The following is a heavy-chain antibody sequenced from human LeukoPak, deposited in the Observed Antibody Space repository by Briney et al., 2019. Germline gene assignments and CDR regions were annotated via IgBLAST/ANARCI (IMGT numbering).Heavy chain of an antibody. CDR1: GFTFSSYS. CDR2: ISSSSSTT. D-gene: IGHD6-13*01. J-gene: IGHJ4*02. CDR3: ARDSRSPFDS. V-gene: IGHV3-48*01. Sequence: PGGSLRLSCAASGFTFSSYSMNWVRQARGKGLEWVSYISSSSSTTYYADSVKGRFTISRDNAKNSLYLQMNSLRAEDTAVYYCARDSRSPFDSRGQGTLVTVSS.